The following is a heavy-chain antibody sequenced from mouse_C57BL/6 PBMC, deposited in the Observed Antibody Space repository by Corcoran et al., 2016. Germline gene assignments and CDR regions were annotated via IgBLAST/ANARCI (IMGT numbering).Heavy chain of an antibody. CDR2: INTYSGVP. CDR3: ARYDGSSYYFDY. CDR1: GYTFTTYG. D-gene: IGHD1-1*01. J-gene: IGHJ2*01. V-gene: IGHV9-3*01. Sequence: QIQLVQSGPELKKPGETVKISCKASGYTFTTYGMSWVKQAPGKGLKWMGWINTYSGVPTYADDFKGRFAFSLETSASTAYLQINNLKNEDTATYFCARYDGSSYYFDYWGQGTTLTVSS.